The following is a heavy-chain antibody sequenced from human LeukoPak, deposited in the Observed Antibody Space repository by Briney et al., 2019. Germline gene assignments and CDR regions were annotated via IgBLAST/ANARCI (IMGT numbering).Heavy chain of an antibody. V-gene: IGHV3-20*01. CDR3: ARGTYYYDSSGYLFDY. CDR1: GFTFDDYG. CDR2: INWNGGST. J-gene: IGHJ4*02. Sequence: PGGSLRLSCAASGFTFDDYGMSWVRQAPGKGLEWVSGINWNGGSTVYADSVKGRFTISRDNAKNSLYLQMNSLRAEDTALYHCARGTYYYDSSGYLFDYWGQGTLVTVSS. D-gene: IGHD3-22*01.